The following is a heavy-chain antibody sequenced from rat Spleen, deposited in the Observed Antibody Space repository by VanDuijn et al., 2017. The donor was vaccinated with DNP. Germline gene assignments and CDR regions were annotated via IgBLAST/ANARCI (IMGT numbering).Heavy chain of an antibody. CDR3: ARSPYYYTGDTMDA. D-gene: IGHD1-1*01. V-gene: IGHV3-3*01. CDR2: INSAGST. Sequence: EVQLQESGPGLVKPSQSLSLTCSVTGYSITSGYGWNWIRKFPGNKLEWMGYINSAGSTNYNPPLKPRISITRDTSKNQFFLRLNSVTTEDTATYYCARSPYYYTGDTMDAWGQGASVTVSS. J-gene: IGHJ4*01. CDR1: GYSITSGYG.